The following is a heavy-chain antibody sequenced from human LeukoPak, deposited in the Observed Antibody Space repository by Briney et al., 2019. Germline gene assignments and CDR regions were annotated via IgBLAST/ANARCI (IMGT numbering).Heavy chain of an antibody. D-gene: IGHD3-22*01. J-gene: IGHJ4*02. V-gene: IGHV4-39*07. CDR1: GGSISRSNYY. CDR3: ARDYLGPYDSSGTGTDY. CDR2: IYYSGST. Sequence: SETLSLTCIVSGGSISRSNYYWGWIRQPPGRGLEWIGTIYYSGSTNYNPSLKSRVTISVDTSKNQFSLKLSSVTTADTAVYYCARDYLGPYDSSGTGTDYWGQGTLVTVSS.